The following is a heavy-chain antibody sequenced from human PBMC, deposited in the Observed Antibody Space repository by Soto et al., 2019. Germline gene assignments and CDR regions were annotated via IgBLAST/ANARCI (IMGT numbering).Heavy chain of an antibody. CDR1: GGSISSYY. Sequence: SESMSLTCTASGGSISSYYCSWTRQPTGKGLEWIGYIYYSGSTNYNPSLKSRVTISVDTSKNQFSLKLSSVSAADTAVYYCARDLPYCYDSSGYYPRGFGYWGQGTLVTVSS. CDR2: IYYSGST. D-gene: IGHD3-22*01. J-gene: IGHJ4*02. CDR3: ARDLPYCYDSSGYYPRGFGY. V-gene: IGHV4-59*01.